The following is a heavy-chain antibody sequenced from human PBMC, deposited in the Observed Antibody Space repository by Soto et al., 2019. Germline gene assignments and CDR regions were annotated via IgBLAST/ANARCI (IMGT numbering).Heavy chain of an antibody. Sequence: ASVKVSCKASGYTFTSYYMHWVRQAPGQGLEWMGIINPSGGSTSYAQKFQGRVTMTRDTSTSTVYMELSSLRSEDTAVYYCATAAAGTDWFDPWGQGTLVTVYS. J-gene: IGHJ5*02. V-gene: IGHV1-46*01. CDR3: ATAAAGTDWFDP. CDR1: GYTFTSYY. D-gene: IGHD6-13*01. CDR2: INPSGGST.